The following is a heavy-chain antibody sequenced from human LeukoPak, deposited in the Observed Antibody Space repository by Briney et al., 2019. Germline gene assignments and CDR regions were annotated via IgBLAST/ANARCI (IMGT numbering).Heavy chain of an antibody. J-gene: IGHJ4*02. CDR3: AIMHRYYDGSGYWVQ. CDR2: ISTSGGST. D-gene: IGHD3-22*01. CDR1: GFTFSSYA. V-gene: IGHV3-23*01. Sequence: PGGSLRLSCAASGFTFSSYAMSWVRQAPGKGLEWVSGISTSGGSTSYADSVKVRFTISRDNPRNTLYMQMNSLRAEDTAVYYCAIMHRYYDGSGYWVQWGQGTLVTVSS.